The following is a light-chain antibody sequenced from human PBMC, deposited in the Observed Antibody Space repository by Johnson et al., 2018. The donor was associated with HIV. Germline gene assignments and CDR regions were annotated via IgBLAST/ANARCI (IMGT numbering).Light chain of an antibody. V-gene: IGLV1-51*01. CDR2: DNN. Sequence: QSVLTQPPSVSAAPGQKVTISCSGSSSNIGNNYVSWYQQLPGTAPKLLIYDNNKRPSGIPDRFSGSKSGTSATLGITGLPTGNEADYYFGTWDSRLRDGFFGTGTNVTVL. J-gene: IGLJ1*01. CDR1: SSNIGNNY. CDR3: GTWDSRLRDGF.